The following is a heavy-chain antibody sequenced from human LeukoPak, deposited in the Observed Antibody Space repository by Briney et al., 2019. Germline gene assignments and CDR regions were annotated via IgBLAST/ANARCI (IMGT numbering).Heavy chain of an antibody. CDR2: ISSKGGST. CDR3: VKGSSYYYDSGGYYVDY. CDR1: GFTFSNYA. D-gene: IGHD3-22*01. V-gene: IGHV3-64D*06. J-gene: IGHJ4*02. Sequence: GGSLRLSCAASGFTFSNYAIHWVRQAPGKGLEYVSGISSKGGSTYYADSVKDRFTISRDNSKKMLFLQMSSLRAEDTAVYYCVKGSSYYYDSGGYYVDYWGQGTLVTVSS.